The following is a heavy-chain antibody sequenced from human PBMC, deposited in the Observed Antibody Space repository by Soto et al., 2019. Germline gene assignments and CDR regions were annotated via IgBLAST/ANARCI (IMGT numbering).Heavy chain of an antibody. Sequence: QAGGSLRLSCAASGLTVSSNYMSWVRQAPGKGLEWVSVIYSGGSTFYADSVKGRFTISRDNSKNTLFLQMNSVRAEDSAVYYCARDCSGGGCSSYYYFAMDVWGQGTTVTVSS. J-gene: IGHJ6*02. CDR2: IYSGGST. CDR1: GLTVSSNY. D-gene: IGHD2-15*01. CDR3: ARDCSGGGCSSYYYFAMDV. V-gene: IGHV3-53*01.